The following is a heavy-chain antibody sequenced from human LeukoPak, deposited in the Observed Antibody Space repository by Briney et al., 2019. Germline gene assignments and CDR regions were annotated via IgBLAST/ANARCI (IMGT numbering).Heavy chain of an antibody. D-gene: IGHD6-19*01. CDR2: TYYRSKWYN. Sequence: SQTLSLTCAISGDSFSSNSAAWNWLRQSPSRGLEWLGRTYYRSKWYNDYAVSVKSRITINPDTSKNQFSLQLNSVTPEDTAVYYCARDQWLVNYYYYGMDVWGQGTTVTVSS. CDR1: GDSFSSNSAA. CDR3: ARDQWLVNYYYYGMDV. J-gene: IGHJ6*02. V-gene: IGHV6-1*01.